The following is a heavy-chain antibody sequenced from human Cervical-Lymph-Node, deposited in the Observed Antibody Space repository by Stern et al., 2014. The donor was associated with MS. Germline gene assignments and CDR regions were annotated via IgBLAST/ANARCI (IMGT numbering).Heavy chain of an antibody. CDR3: MRVDY. CDR1: GASIKTIGYF. J-gene: IGHJ4*02. V-gene: IGHV4-31*01. CDR2: ISHSGVT. Sequence: QVLLQESGPGLVKPSQTLSLTCTVSGASIKTIGYFWSWVRQTPEKCLECIGFISHSGVTFYIDTLKSLVTLSQDASANQFSLRLTSVTAADTSLYFCMRVDYWGRGILVAVSS.